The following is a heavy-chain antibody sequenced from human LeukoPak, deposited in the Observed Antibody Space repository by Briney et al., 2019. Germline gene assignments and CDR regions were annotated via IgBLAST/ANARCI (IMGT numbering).Heavy chain of an antibody. D-gene: IGHD3-16*01. V-gene: IGHV1-18*01. Sequence: ASVKVSCKSSGYNFTNYGTSWVRQAPGQGLEWMGWISAYNGNTKYAQKIQGRVIMTTDTSTSTAYMELRSLRSDDTAVYYCARDPMKGDLAIYYHYYYMDVWGKGTRVTVSS. CDR3: ARDPMKGDLAIYYHYYYMDV. CDR2: ISAYNGNT. CDR1: GYNFTNYG. J-gene: IGHJ6*03.